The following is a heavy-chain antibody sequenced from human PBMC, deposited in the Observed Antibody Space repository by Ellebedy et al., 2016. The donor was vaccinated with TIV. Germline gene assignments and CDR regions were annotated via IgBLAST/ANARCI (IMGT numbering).Heavy chain of an antibody. CDR1: GGTFSSYA. V-gene: IGHV1-18*01. CDR3: ARDHVAGCFDY. CDR2: ISAYNGNT. J-gene: IGHJ4*02. D-gene: IGHD6-19*01. Sequence: ASVKVSCKASGGTFSSYAISWVRQAPGQGLEWMGWISAYNGNTNYAQKLQGRVTMTTDTSTSTAYMELRSLRSDDTAVYYCARDHVAGCFDYWGQGTLVTVSS.